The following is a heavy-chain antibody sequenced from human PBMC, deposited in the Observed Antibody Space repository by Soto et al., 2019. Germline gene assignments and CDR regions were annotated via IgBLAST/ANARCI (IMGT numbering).Heavy chain of an antibody. CDR3: ARGNHRWLQLWYFDL. V-gene: IGHV1-69*12. CDR2: IIPIFGTV. CDR1: GGTFSNYP. Sequence: QVQLVQSGAEVKKPGSSVKVSCKASGGTFSNYPISWVRQAPGQGLEWMGGIIPIFGTVNYAQKFQGRVTITAEESTSTGYMELSSLRSEETAVYYCARGNHRWLQLWYFDLWGRGTLVTVSS. D-gene: IGHD5-12*01. J-gene: IGHJ2*01.